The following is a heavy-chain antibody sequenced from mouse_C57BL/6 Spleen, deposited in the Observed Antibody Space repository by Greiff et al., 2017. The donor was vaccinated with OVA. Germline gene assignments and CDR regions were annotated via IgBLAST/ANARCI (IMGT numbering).Heavy chain of an antibody. CDR2: ISSGGSYT. J-gene: IGHJ2*01. CDR3: ARLGTTYYFDY. Sequence: EVQRVESGGDLVKPGGSLKLSCAASGFTFSGYGMSWVRQTPDKRLEWVATISSGGSYTSYPDSVKGRFTTTVDNAKNTLYLQRSSLNSEDTAMYYCARLGTTYYFDYWGQGTTLTVSS. D-gene: IGHD2-3*01. CDR1: GFTFSGYG. V-gene: IGHV5-6*01.